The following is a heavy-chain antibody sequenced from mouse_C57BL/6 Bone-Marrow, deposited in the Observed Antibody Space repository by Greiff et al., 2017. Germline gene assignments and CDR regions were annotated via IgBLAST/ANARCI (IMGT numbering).Heavy chain of an antibody. CDR1: GYTFTDYY. V-gene: IGHV1-19*01. CDR3: ARSKRDYYAMDY. CDR2: INPYNGGT. Sequence: EVKLQQSGPVLVKPGASVKMSCKASGYTFTDYYMNWVKQSHGKSLEWIGVINPYNGGTSYNQKFKGKATLTVDKSSSPAYMELNSLTSEDSAVYYCARSKRDYYAMDYWGQGTSVTVSS. J-gene: IGHJ4*01.